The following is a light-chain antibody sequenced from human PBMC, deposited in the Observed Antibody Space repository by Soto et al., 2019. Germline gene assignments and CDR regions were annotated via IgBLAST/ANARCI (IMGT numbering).Light chain of an antibody. Sequence: QSALTQPASVSGSPGQSITISCTGTSSDVGAYNYVSWYQQQSGKAPKLMIHEVSNRPSGVSNRFSGSKSGNTASLTVSGLQAEDEADYYCSSYTTGRAYVFGIGPKVTVL. V-gene: IGLV2-14*01. CDR1: SSDVGAYNY. CDR2: EVS. CDR3: SSYTTGRAYV. J-gene: IGLJ1*01.